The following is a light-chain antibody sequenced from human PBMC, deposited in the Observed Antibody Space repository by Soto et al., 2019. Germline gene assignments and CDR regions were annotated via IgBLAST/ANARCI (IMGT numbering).Light chain of an antibody. Sequence: HPVLTQSPSASASLGASVKLTCTLSSGHSSYDIAWHQQQPEKGPRYLMKLKSDGSHSKADGIPNRVSGSSSGADRYLTISSVQSEDEADYYCQTWCTAIHVVFGGGTKLTVL. V-gene: IGLV4-69*01. CDR3: QTWCTAIHVV. J-gene: IGLJ2*01. CDR2: LKSDGSH. CDR1: SGHSSYD.